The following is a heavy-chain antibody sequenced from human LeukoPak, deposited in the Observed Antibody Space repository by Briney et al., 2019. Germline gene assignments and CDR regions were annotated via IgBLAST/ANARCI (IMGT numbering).Heavy chain of an antibody. CDR1: GFTFSSYG. CDR3: TRVGYIDEGIDY. J-gene: IGHJ4*02. CDR2: IKQDGSKK. V-gene: IGHV3-7*04. D-gene: IGHD5-24*01. Sequence: GGSLRLSCAASGFTFSSYGMRWVRQAPGKGLEWVANIKQDGSKKSYVDSVKGRFTISRDNAKNSLYLQMNSLRAEDTAIYYCTRVGYIDEGIDYWGQGTLVTVSS.